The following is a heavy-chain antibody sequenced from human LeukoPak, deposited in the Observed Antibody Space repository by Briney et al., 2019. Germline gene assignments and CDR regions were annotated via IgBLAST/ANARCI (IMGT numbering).Heavy chain of an antibody. CDR3: VMDNGRRRGLLDS. CDR2: TIPMFGTV. D-gene: IGHD2-2*03. CDR1: GHTFSTYG. J-gene: IGHJ4*02. V-gene: IGHV1-69*01. Sequence: SVKVSCKASGHTFSTYGIHWVRQAPGQGLKWMGGTIPMFGTVNYAQNLQGRFTITADESTTTAFMELSSLTSDDTAVYYCVMDNGRRRGLLDSWGQGTLVTVSS.